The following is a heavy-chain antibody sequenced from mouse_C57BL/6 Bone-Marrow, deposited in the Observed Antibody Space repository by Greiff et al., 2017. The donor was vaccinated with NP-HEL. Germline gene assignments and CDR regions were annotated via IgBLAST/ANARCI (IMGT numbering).Heavy chain of an antibody. Sequence: LVESGAELARPGASVKLSCKASGYTFTSYGISWVKQRTGQGLEWIGEIYPRSGNTYYNEKFKGKATLTADKSSSTAYMELRSLTSEDSAVYFCARERLGDAMDYWGQGTSVTVSS. CDR3: ARERLGDAMDY. D-gene: IGHD4-1*01. V-gene: IGHV1-81*01. CDR1: GYTFTSYG. J-gene: IGHJ4*01. CDR2: IYPRSGNT.